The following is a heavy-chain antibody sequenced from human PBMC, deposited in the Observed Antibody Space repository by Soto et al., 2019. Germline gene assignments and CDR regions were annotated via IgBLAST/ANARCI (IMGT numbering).Heavy chain of an antibody. CDR3: ARGAFGYSYGHGMDV. CDR1: GGSISSYY. D-gene: IGHD5-18*01. J-gene: IGHJ6*02. V-gene: IGHV4-59*01. CDR2: IYYSGST. Sequence: TSETLSLTCTVSGGSISSYYWSWIRLPPGKGLEWIGYIYYSGSTNYNPSLKSRVTISVDTSKNQFSLKLSSVTAADTAVYYCARGAFGYSYGHGMDVWGQGTTVTV.